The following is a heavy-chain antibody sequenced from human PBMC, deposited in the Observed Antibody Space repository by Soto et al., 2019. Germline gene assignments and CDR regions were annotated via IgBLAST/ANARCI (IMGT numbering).Heavy chain of an antibody. CDR2: ISAYNGNT. V-gene: IGHV1-18*01. J-gene: IGHJ4*02. CDR3: ARHSVHLSMDY. Sequence: ASVKVSCKASGYTFTSYGISWVRQAPGQGLEWMGWISAYNGNTNYAQKLQGRVTMTTDTSTSTAYLQWSSLKASDTAMYYCARHSVHLSMDYWGQGTLVTVSS. CDR1: GYTFTSYG.